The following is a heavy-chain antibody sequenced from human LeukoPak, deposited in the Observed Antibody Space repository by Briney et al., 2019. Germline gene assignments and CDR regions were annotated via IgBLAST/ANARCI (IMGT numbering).Heavy chain of an antibody. Sequence: SETLSLTCTVSGGSFNSYSWNWIRQPPGKGPEWIGYVYYIGSTNYNPSLKSRVTISVDTSKNQFSLKLTSVTAADTAVYYCARDGARTDYDYFFEYWGQGTLVTVSS. V-gene: IGHV4-59*08. CDR3: ARDGARTDYDYFFEY. CDR2: VYYIGST. CDR1: GGSFNSYS. D-gene: IGHD1-26*01. J-gene: IGHJ4*02.